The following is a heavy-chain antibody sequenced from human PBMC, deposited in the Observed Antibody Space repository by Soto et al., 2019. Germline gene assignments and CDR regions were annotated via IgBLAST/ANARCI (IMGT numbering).Heavy chain of an antibody. D-gene: IGHD3-10*01. CDR1: GDSISGGASF. CDR3: ARGLAMVRGVTYYYYYGMDV. Sequence: SETLSLTCTVSGDSISGGASFWSWIRKPPGKGLEWIANVYYSGSSYYNPSLKSRLTISVDTSKNQFSLKLSSVTAADTAVYYCARGLAMVRGVTYYYYYGMDVWGQGTTVTVSS. V-gene: IGHV4-30-4*02. CDR2: VYYSGSS. J-gene: IGHJ6*02.